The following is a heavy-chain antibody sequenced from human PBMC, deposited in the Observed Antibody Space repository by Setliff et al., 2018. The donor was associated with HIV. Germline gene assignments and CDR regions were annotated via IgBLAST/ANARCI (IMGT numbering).Heavy chain of an antibody. Sequence: TSETLSLTCTVSGGSISSSSYYWAWVRQPPGKGLEWIGSVYYSGTTYISPSLKSRLTISIDRSTNQFSLRLNSMTAADMAMYYCARSSRGYYNPLFDYWGQGTLGTVS. CDR1: GGSISSSSYY. D-gene: IGHD3-22*01. CDR2: VYYSGTT. V-gene: IGHV4-39*01. CDR3: ARSSRGYYNPLFDY. J-gene: IGHJ4*02.